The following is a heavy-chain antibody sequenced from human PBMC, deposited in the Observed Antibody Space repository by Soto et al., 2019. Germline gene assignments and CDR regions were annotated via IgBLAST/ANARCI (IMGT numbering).Heavy chain of an antibody. D-gene: IGHD3-22*01. J-gene: IGHJ5*02. CDR3: KRDPRTHSDRIGSANWFDT. CDR2: IRSKTNSYAT. CDR1: GFTFSGSA. Sequence: PGGSLRLSCAASGFTFSGSAMHWVRQASGKGLEWVGRIRSKTNSYATAYAASVKGRFTISRDDSKDTAYLQMNSLKTEDTAVYYRKRDPRTHSDRIGSANWFDTWGQGTLATVSS. V-gene: IGHV3-73*01.